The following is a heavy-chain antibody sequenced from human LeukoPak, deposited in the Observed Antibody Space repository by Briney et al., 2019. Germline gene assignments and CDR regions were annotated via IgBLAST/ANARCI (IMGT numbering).Heavy chain of an antibody. J-gene: IGHJ3*02. CDR3: ARDYSSGWYVHAFDI. Sequence: SETLSLTCTVSGGSISSYYWSWIRQPPGKGLEWIGYIYYSGSTNYNPSLKSRVTVSVDTSKNQFSLKLSSVTAADTAVYYCARDYSSGWYVHAFDIWGQGTMVTVSS. CDR1: GGSISSYY. V-gene: IGHV4-59*01. CDR2: IYYSGST. D-gene: IGHD6-19*01.